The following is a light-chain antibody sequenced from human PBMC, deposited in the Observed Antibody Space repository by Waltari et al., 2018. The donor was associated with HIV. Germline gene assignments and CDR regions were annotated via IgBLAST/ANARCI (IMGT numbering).Light chain of an antibody. CDR2: YRSDSDK. CDR3: MIWHSSAWV. V-gene: IGLV5-45*01. J-gene: IGLJ3*02. CDR1: SGINVGTYS. Sequence: QAVLTQPASLPASPGASASLTCTLRSGINVGTYSISCYQQKPGSPPRYLLRYRSDSDKEQGSGVPSRFAGSKDASANAGILLISGLQSEDEADYYCMIWHSSAWVFGGGTKLTVL.